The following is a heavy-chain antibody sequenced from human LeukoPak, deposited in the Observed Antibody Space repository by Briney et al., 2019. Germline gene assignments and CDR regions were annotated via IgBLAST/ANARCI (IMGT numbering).Heavy chain of an antibody. CDR1: GFTFSSYA. D-gene: IGHD3-10*01. V-gene: IGHV3-23*01. J-gene: IGHJ4*02. CDR2: ISASGGYT. Sequence: PGGSLRLSCAASGFTFSSYAMSWVPPAPRKGLEGVSGISASGGYTYYADSVKGRFTISRDNSKSTLYLQMNSLRAEDTALYYCARAFYYDSGSYYGHFDYWGRGTLVTVSS. CDR3: ARAFYYDSGSYYGHFDY.